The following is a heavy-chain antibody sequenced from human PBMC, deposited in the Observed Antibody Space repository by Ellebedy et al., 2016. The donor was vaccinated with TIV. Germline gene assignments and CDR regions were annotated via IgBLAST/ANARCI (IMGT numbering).Heavy chain of an antibody. D-gene: IGHD3-22*01. CDR1: GGSVSSGSYY. Sequence: MPGGSLRLSCTVSGGSVSSGSYYWSWIRQPPGKGLEWIGYIYYSGSTNYNPSLKSRVTISVDTSKNQFSLKLSSVTAADTAVYYCATYDSSGYDFDYWGQGTLVTVSS. V-gene: IGHV4-61*01. J-gene: IGHJ4*02. CDR2: IYYSGST. CDR3: ATYDSSGYDFDY.